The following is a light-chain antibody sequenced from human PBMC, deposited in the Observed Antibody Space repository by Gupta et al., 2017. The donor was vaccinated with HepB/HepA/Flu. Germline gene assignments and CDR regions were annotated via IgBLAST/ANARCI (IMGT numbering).Light chain of an antibody. Sequence: EVEMTQSPLSLPVTLGQSASITCKSSQSLVHTDGNIFLNWFHQRPGQSPRRLIYQVSNRDSGVPDRFSGSGSDTDFTLKISRVEAEDVGVYYCMQGTFWRSFGQGTKVEI. CDR1: QSLVHTDGNIF. V-gene: IGKV2-30*02. CDR3: MQGTFWRS. J-gene: IGKJ1*01. CDR2: QVS.